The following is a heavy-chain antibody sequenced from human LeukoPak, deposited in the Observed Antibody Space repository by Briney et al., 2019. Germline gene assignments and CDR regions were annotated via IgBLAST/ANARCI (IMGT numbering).Heavy chain of an antibody. J-gene: IGHJ4*02. V-gene: IGHV1-69*04. CDR3: ARDLGDNDY. CDR1: GGTFSSYT. D-gene: IGHD1-14*01. CDR2: IIPILGIA. Sequence: ASVKVSCKASGGTFSSYTISWVRQAPGQGLEWMGRIIPILGIANYAQKFQGRVTITADKATSTAYMELSSLRSEDTAVCYCARDLGDNDYWGQGTLVTVSS.